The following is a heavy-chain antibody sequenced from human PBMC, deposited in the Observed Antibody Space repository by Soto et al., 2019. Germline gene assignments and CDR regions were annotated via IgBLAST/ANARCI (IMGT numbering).Heavy chain of an antibody. D-gene: IGHD2-15*01. V-gene: IGHV1-18*01. CDR2: ISAYNGNT. Sequence: ASVKVSCKASGYTFTSYGISWVRQAPGQGLECMGWISAYNGNTNYAQKLQGRVTMTTDTSTSTAYMELRSLRSDDTAVYYCARSDCSGGSCYSYYFDYWGQGTLVTVSS. CDR3: ARSDCSGGSCYSYYFDY. CDR1: GYTFTSYG. J-gene: IGHJ4*02.